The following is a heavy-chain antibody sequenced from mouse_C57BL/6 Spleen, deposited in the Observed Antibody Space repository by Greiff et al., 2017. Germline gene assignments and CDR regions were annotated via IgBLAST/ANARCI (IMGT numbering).Heavy chain of an antibody. D-gene: IGHD3-2*02. CDR1: GYTFTDYN. CDR3: ASGSGYAMDY. CDR2: INPNNGGT. J-gene: IGHJ4*01. Sequence: EVKLQESGPELVKPGASVKMSCKASGYTFTDYNMHWVKQSHGKSLEWIGYINPNNGGTSYNQKFKGKATLTVNKSSSTAYMELRSLTSEDSAVYYCASGSGYAMDYWGQGTSVTVSS. V-gene: IGHV1-22*01.